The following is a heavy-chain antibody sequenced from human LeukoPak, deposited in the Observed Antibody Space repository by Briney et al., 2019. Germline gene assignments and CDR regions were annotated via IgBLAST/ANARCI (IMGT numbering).Heavy chain of an antibody. Sequence: PSETLSLTCNVSGYSISSGYYWGWIRQPPGKGLEWIGTIYHSGSTYYNPSLKSRVTISVDTSKNQFSLKLSSVTAADTAVYYCAREMTTVVTDYYYYYYMDVWGKGTTVTVSS. CDR3: AREMTTVVTDYYYYYYMDV. CDR2: IYHSGST. D-gene: IGHD4-23*01. J-gene: IGHJ6*03. CDR1: GYSISSGYY. V-gene: IGHV4-38-2*02.